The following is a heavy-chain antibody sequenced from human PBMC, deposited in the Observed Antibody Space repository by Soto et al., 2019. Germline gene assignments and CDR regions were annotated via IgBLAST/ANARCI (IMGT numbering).Heavy chain of an antibody. Sequence: GGSLRLSCAASGFTFSGSAMHWVRQASGKGLEWVGRIRSKANSYATAYAASVKGRFTISRDDSKNTAYLQMNSLKTEDTAVYYCTRLGEVVVAATDPWFDPWGQGTLVTVSS. J-gene: IGHJ5*02. V-gene: IGHV3-73*01. CDR2: IRSKANSYAT. CDR3: TRLGEVVVAATDPWFDP. CDR1: GFTFSGSA. D-gene: IGHD2-15*01.